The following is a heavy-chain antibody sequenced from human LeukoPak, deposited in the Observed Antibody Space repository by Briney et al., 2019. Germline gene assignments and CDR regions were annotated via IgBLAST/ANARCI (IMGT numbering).Heavy chain of an antibody. V-gene: IGHV4-59*08. CDR1: GGSISSYY. J-gene: IGHJ4*02. CDR3: ASSRDGYYDRSPPDY. D-gene: IGHD3-9*01. Sequence: PSETLSLTCTVSGGSISSYYWSWIRQPPGKGLEWIGYIYYSGSTNYNPSLKSRVTISVDTSKNQFSLKLSSVTAADTAVYYCASSRDGYYDRSPPDYWGQGTLVTVSS. CDR2: IYYSGST.